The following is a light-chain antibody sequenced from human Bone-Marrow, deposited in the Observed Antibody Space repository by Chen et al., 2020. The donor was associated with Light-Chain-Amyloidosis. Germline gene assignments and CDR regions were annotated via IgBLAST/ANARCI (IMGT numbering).Light chain of an antibody. Sequence: SYELTQPPSVSVSPGQTARITCSGDDLPTKYAYWYQQKPGQAPVLVIHRDTERPSGISERVSGASSGTTATLTIGGVQAEDEADYHCQSADSSGTYEVIFGGGTKLTVL. V-gene: IGLV3-25*03. CDR1: DLPTKY. J-gene: IGLJ2*01. CDR3: QSADSSGTYEVI. CDR2: RDT.